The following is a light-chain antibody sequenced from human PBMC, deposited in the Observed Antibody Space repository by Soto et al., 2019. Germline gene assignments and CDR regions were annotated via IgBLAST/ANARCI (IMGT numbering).Light chain of an antibody. CDR2: LNSDGSH. Sequence: QAVVTQSPSASASLGASVKLTCTLSSGHSSYAIAWHQQQPEKGPRYLMKLNSDGSHSKGDGIPDRFSGSSSGAERYLTISGLQSEDEADYYCQNWGTGTRVFGGGTKLTVL. V-gene: IGLV4-69*01. CDR3: QNWGTGTRV. CDR1: SGHSSYA. J-gene: IGLJ2*01.